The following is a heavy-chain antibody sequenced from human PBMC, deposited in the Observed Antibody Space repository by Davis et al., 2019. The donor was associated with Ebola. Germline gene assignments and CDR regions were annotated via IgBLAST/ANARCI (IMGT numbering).Heavy chain of an antibody. Sequence: SLKISCAASGFTFDDYAMHWVRQPPGKGLEWVSGISWNSGRIDYADSVKGRFTISRDNAKNSLYLQMNSLRAEDTAFYYCAKGDYFDINGYSYWGQGTLVTVSS. V-gene: IGHV3-9*01. CDR3: AKGDYFDINGYSY. CDR1: GFTFDDYA. CDR2: ISWNSGRI. D-gene: IGHD3-22*01. J-gene: IGHJ4*02.